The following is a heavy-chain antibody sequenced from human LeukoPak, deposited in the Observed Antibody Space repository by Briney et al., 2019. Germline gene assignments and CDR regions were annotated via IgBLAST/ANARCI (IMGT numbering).Heavy chain of an antibody. D-gene: IGHD3-10*01. CDR3: ARHNNYYYGSGSYYSYYYYYYMDV. V-gene: IGHV4-34*01. CDR1: GGSFSGYY. CDR2: INHSGST. Sequence: SETLSLTCAVYGGSFSGYYWSWIRQPPGKGLEWIGEINHSGSTNYNPSLKSRVTISVDTSKNQFSLKLSSMTAADTAVYYCARHNNYYYGSGSYYSYYYYYYMDVWGKGTTVTISS. J-gene: IGHJ6*03.